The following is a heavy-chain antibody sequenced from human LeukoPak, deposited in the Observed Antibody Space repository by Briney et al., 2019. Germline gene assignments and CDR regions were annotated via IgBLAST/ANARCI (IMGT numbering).Heavy chain of an antibody. J-gene: IGHJ4*02. CDR3: ARGSRPVYNLLTGKRYFDY. CDR2: IIPLFGTA. CDR1: GGTFSSYA. Sequence: GASVKVSCKASGGTFSSYAISWVRQAPGQGLEWMGGIIPLFGTADYIQKFQGRVTITADESTNTAYMELSSLRSEDTAVYYCARGSRPVYNLLTGKRYFDYWGQGTLLTVSS. D-gene: IGHD3-9*01. V-gene: IGHV1-69*13.